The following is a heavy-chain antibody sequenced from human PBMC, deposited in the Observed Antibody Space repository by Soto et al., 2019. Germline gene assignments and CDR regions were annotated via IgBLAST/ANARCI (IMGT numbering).Heavy chain of an antibody. V-gene: IGHV3-49*03. J-gene: IGHJ6*02. CDR2: IRSKAYGGTT. D-gene: IGHD2-2*01. CDR3: TRGRYCSSTSCYSSHDEIHYYYYGMDV. CDR1: GFTFGDYA. Sequence: GGSLRLSCTASGFTFGDYAMSWFRQAPGKGLEWVGFIRSKAYGGTTEYAASVKGRFTISRDDSKSIAYLQMNSLKNEDTAVYYCTRGRYCSSTSCYSSHDEIHYYYYGMDVWGQGTTVTVSS.